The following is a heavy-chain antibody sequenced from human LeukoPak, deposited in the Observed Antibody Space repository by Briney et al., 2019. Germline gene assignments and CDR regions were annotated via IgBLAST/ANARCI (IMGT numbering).Heavy chain of an antibody. CDR3: AKALYKDIFDIVVVPAAADY. D-gene: IGHD2-2*01. Sequence: GGSLRLSCAASGFTFSSYAMSWVRQAPGKGLEWVSAISGSGGSTYYADSVKGRFTISRDNSKNTLYLQMNSLRAEDTAVYYCAKALYKDIFDIVVVPAAADYRGQGTLVTVSS. V-gene: IGHV3-23*01. J-gene: IGHJ4*02. CDR2: ISGSGGST. CDR1: GFTFSSYA.